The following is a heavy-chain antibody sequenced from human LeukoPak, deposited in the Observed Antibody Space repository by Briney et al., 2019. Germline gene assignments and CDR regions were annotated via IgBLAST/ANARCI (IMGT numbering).Heavy chain of an antibody. D-gene: IGHD2-2*02. CDR3: ARESGGNTPYYFDY. CDR2: ISSSSSYI. Sequence: PGGSLRLSCAASGYTFSSYSMNWVRQAPGKGLEWVSSISSSSSYIYYADSVKGRFTISRDDAKNSLYLQMNSLRTEDTAVYYCARESGGNTPYYFDYWGQGTLVTVSS. J-gene: IGHJ4*02. V-gene: IGHV3-21*01. CDR1: GYTFSSYS.